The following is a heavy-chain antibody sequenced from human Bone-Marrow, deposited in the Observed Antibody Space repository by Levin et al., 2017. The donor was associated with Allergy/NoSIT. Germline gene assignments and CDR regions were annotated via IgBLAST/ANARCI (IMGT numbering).Heavy chain of an antibody. CDR3: VRALGTVSGSGDV. J-gene: IGHJ6*02. CDR2: IIPTLGAA. CDR1: GGTFSTYS. D-gene: IGHD3-16*01. Sequence: SVKVSCKASGGTFSTYSISWVRQAPGQGLEWMGGIIPTLGAANYPQKFQGRVTITAHESTNIVFMEMTNLRSEDTAVYYGVRALGTVSGSGDVWGQGTKITVSS. V-gene: IGHV1-69*13.